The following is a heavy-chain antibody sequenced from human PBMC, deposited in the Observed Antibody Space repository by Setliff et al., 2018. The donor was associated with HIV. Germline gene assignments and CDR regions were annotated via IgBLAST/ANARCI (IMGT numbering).Heavy chain of an antibody. CDR3: ARDGSGCSQH. Sequence: PGGSLRRSCAASGFTFSDYYLSWIRQAPGKGLEWVSYISGSGITIYYADSVKGRFTLSRDNAKNSLYLQMNRLRAEDTAVYYCARDGSGCSQHWGQGTVVTVSS. CDR1: GFTFSDYY. CDR2: ISGSGITI. V-gene: IGHV3-11*04. J-gene: IGHJ1*01. D-gene: IGHD5-12*01.